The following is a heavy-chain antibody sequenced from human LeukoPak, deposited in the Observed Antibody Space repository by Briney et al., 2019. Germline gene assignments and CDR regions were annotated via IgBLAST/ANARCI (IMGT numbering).Heavy chain of an antibody. V-gene: IGHV3-23*01. J-gene: IGHJ6*03. D-gene: IGHD4-11*01. CDR3: ARGLNDYSKFEHYYYYYYMDV. Sequence: GGTLRLSCAASGFTFSSYGMSWVRQAPGKGLEWVSAISGSGGSTYYADSVKGRFTISRDNAKNSLYLQMNSLRAEDTAVYYCARGLNDYSKFEHYYYYYYMDVWGKGTTVTVSS. CDR1: GFTFSSYG. CDR2: ISGSGGST.